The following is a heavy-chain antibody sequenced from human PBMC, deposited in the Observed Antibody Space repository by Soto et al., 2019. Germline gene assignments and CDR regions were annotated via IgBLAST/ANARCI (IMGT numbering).Heavy chain of an antibody. J-gene: IGHJ4*02. CDR2: IVVGSGNT. CDR3: AADPYCGGDCYFDY. V-gene: IGHV1-58*01. CDR1: GFTFFTSA. Sequence: GASVKVSCKASGFTFFTSAVQWVRQARGQGLEWIGWIVVGSGNTNYAQKFQERVTITRDMSTNTAYMELTSLRSEDTAVYYCAADPYCGGDCYFDYWGQGIMVTSPQ. D-gene: IGHD2-21*02.